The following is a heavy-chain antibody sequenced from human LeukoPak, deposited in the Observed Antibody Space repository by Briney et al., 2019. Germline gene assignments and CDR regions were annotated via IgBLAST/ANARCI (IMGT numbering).Heavy chain of an antibody. CDR1: GGSISSSSYY. J-gene: IGHJ4*02. V-gene: IGHV4-39*01. CDR2: IYYSGST. Sequence: SETLSLTCTVSGGSISSSSYYWGWTRQPPGKGLEWIGSIYYSGSTYYNPSLKSRVTISVDTSKNQFSLKLSSVTAADTAVYYCARLADGRAGNYYDLWNEGSYYFDYWGQGTLVTVSS. D-gene: IGHD3-3*01. CDR3: ARLADGRAGNYYDLWNEGSYYFDY.